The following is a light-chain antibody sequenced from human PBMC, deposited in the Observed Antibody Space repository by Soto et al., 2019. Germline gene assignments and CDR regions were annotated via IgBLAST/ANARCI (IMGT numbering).Light chain of an antibody. Sequence: QSALTQPRSVSGSPGPSVTISCTGTNSDIGGYNYVSWYQQHPGKAPKVMIYDVSRRPSGVPDRFSGSKSGNTASLTISGLQAEDEAEYYCCSYAGTYNFWVFGGGTKLTVL. V-gene: IGLV2-11*01. CDR3: CSYAGTYNFWV. J-gene: IGLJ3*02. CDR1: NSDIGGYNY. CDR2: DVS.